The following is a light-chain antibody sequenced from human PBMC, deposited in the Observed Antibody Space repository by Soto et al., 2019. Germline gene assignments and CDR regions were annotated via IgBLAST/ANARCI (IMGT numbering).Light chain of an antibody. CDR1: KLGDKY. CDR3: QTWDSSSGWV. Sequence: ELTQPPSVSVSPGQTASITCSGDKLGDKYACWYQQRPGQSPVLVIYEDTKRPSGIPERFSGSNSGNTATLTISGTQTMDEADYYCQTWDSSSGWVFGTGTKVTVL. V-gene: IGLV3-1*01. J-gene: IGLJ1*01. CDR2: EDT.